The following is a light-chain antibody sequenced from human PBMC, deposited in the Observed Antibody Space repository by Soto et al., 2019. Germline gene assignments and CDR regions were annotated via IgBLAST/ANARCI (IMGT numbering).Light chain of an antibody. CDR3: QKYASSPLT. CDR1: QSVSIIF. CDR2: GAS. V-gene: IGKV3-20*01. Sequence: EIVLTQSPGTLSLSPGERATLSCRASQSVSIIFLAWYQHKPGQAPRLLIYGASTRATRVPDRFRGSGSGTDFTLTISRLEPEDVAVYYCQKYASSPLTFGGGTKVEIK. J-gene: IGKJ4*01.